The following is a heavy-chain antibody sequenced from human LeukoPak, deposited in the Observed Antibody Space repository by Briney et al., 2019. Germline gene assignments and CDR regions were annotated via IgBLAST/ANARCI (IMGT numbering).Heavy chain of an antibody. V-gene: IGHV4-59*08. CDR1: GGSISSYY. CDR2: IYYSGST. Sequence: NPSETLSLTCTVSGGSISSYYWSWIRQPPGKGLEWIGYIYYSGSTNYNPSLKSRVTISVDTSKNQFPLKLSSVTAADTAVYYCARATWTNFYFDYWGQGALVTVSS. J-gene: IGHJ4*02. CDR3: ARATWTNFYFDY. D-gene: IGHD3/OR15-3a*01.